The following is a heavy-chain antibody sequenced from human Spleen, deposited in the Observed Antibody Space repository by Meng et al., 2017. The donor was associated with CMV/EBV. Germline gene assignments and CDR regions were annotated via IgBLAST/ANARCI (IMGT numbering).Heavy chain of an antibody. J-gene: IGHJ4*02. Sequence: KASCKASGYTFTGFYIHWMRQAPGQGPEWMGWLDPRGGGTNYAQKFQGRVTMTRDASITTAYMDLKRLTSDDTAVYYCARDGRVTTDYWGQGTLVTVSS. V-gene: IGHV1-2*02. CDR3: ARDGRVTTDY. CDR1: GYTFTGFY. D-gene: IGHD4-17*01. CDR2: LDPRGGGT.